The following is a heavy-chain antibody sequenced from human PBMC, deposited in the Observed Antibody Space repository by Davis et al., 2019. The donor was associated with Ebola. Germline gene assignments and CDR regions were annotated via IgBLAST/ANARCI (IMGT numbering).Heavy chain of an antibody. Sequence: MPSETLSLTCAVSGRSISSGGYSWSWIRQPPGKGLEWIGYIYYSGSTYYNPSLKSRVTISVDTSNNQFSLKLSSVTAAATAVYYCARDILVDTVVREWDAFDIWGQGTMVTVSS. D-gene: IGHD4-23*01. V-gene: IGHV4-31*11. J-gene: IGHJ3*02. CDR2: IYYSGST. CDR1: GRSISSGGYS. CDR3: ARDILVDTVVREWDAFDI.